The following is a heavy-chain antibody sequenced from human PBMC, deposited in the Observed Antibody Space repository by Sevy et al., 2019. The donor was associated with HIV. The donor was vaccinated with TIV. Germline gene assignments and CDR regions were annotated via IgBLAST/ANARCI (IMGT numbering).Heavy chain of an antibody. CDR1: GGSISSGGYY. D-gene: IGHD2-15*01. V-gene: IGHV4-31*03. J-gene: IGHJ4*02. Sequence: SETLSLTCTVSGGSISSGGYYWSWIRQHPGKGLEWIGYIYYSWSTYYNPSLKSRVTISVDTSKNQFSLKLSSVTAADTAVYYCARSPGGNFDYWGQGTLVTVSS. CDR2: IYYSWST. CDR3: ARSPGGNFDY.